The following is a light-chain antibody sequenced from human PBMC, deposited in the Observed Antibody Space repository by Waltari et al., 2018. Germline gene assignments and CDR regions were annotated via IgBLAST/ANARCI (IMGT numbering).Light chain of an antibody. Sequence: DIVMTQSPDSLAVSLGERATINCKSSQSVLHMSSNNHYLAWYQQKPGQPPKLLIYWASTRESGVPDRVSGSGSGTNFTLTISSPQPEDVADYYCQQYYNSPPTFGGGTRVGIK. CDR1: QSVLHMSSNNHY. CDR3: QQYYNSPPT. V-gene: IGKV4-1*01. CDR2: WAS. J-gene: IGKJ4*01.